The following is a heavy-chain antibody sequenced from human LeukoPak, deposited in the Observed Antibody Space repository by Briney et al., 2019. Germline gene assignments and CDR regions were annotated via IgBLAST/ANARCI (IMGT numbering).Heavy chain of an antibody. CDR3: AKAGRGRAITMVRGVKGDYYYMDV. V-gene: IGHV3-23*01. Sequence: GGSLRLSCAASGFTFSSFGMSWVRQAPGKGLEWVSSISGSGGRTYYTDSVKGRFTISRDNSKNTLYLQMNSLRAEDTAEYYCAKAGRGRAITMVRGVKGDYYYMDVWGKGTTVSISS. CDR1: GFTFSSFG. CDR2: ISGSGGRT. J-gene: IGHJ6*03. D-gene: IGHD3-10*01.